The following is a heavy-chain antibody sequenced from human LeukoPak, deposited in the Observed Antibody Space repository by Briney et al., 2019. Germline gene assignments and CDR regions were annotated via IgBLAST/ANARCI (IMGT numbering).Heavy chain of an antibody. J-gene: IGHJ1*01. CDR3: AKSEGYFQH. CDR1: GFTFSSYS. V-gene: IGHV3-48*01. CDR2: ISSSSSTI. Sequence: GGSLRLSCAASGFTFSSYSMNWVRQAPGKGLEWVSYISSSSSTIYYADSVKGRFTISRDNSKNTLYLQMNSLRAEDTALYYCAKSEGYFQHWGQGALVTVSS.